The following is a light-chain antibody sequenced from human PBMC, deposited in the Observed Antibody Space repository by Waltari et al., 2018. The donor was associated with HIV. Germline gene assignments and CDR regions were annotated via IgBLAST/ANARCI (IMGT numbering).Light chain of an antibody. CDR1: SSNIGAGYD. V-gene: IGLV1-40*01. Sequence: QSVLTQPPSVSGAPGQRVTISCTGSSSNIGAGYDVHWYHQLTGTGPNLLIYANTNRPSGVPARFYGSKSGSSAYLAITGLQAEDEAHYYCQSFDSSLTTSGVIFGGGTKLTVL. CDR3: QSFDSSLTTSGVI. J-gene: IGLJ2*01. CDR2: ANT.